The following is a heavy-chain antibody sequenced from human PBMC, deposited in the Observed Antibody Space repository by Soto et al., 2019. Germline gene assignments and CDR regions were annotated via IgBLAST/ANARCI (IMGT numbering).Heavy chain of an antibody. D-gene: IGHD2-8*01. J-gene: IGHJ6*02. CDR2: IYYSGST. Sequence: PSETLSLTCTVSGGSISSSSYYWGWIRQPPGKGLEWIGSIYYSGSTYYNPSLKSRVTISVDTSKNQFSLKLSSVTAADTAVYYCARQNDQRDIVLMGGAYYYYYGMDVWGQGTTVTVSS. CDR1: GGSISSSSYY. V-gene: IGHV4-39*01. CDR3: ARQNDQRDIVLMGGAYYYYYGMDV.